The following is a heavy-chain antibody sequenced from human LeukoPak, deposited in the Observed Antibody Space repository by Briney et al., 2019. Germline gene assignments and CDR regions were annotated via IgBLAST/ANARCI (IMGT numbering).Heavy chain of an antibody. V-gene: IGHV1-2*02. J-gene: IGHJ5*02. CDR1: GYTFTGNN. CDR2: INPNSGDP. D-gene: IGHD3-10*01. CDR3: ARGVGTSWFDFDP. Sequence: ASVKVSCKASGYTFTGNNIYWVRQAPGQGLEWMGWINPNSGDPKYAQKFQGRVTMTRDTSISTAYMELTSLKSEDTAVYYCARGVGTSWFDFDPWGQGTLVTVPS.